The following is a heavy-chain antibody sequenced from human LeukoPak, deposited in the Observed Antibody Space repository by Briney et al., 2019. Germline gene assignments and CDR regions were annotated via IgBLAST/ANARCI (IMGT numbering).Heavy chain of an antibody. Sequence: GASVKVSCKTSGYTFTSYDINWVRQAPGQGLEWIGWINPNSGGTNYAQKFQGWVTMTRDTSISTAYMELSRLRSDDTAVYYCARGGYGDYSLPFDPWGQGTLVTVSS. V-gene: IGHV1-2*04. J-gene: IGHJ5*02. CDR3: ARGGYGDYSLPFDP. D-gene: IGHD4-17*01. CDR2: INPNSGGT. CDR1: GYTFTSYD.